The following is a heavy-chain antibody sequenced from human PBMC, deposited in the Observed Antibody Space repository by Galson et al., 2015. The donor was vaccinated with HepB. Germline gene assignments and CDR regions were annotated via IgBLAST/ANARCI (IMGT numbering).Heavy chain of an antibody. CDR3: AKGVL. Sequence: SLRLSCAASGFTVRSNYMSWVRQAPGKGLEWVANINPDGSVTSYVDSVKGRFTISRDNAKDSLFLQMNSLRAEDTAVYYCAKGVLWGQGTLVTVSS. J-gene: IGHJ4*02. V-gene: IGHV3-7*03. CDR1: GFTVRSNY. CDR2: INPDGSVT. D-gene: IGHD2/OR15-2a*01.